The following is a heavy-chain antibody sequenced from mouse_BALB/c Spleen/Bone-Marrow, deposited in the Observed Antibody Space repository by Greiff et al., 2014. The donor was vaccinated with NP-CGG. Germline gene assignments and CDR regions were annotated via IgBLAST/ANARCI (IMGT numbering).Heavy chain of an antibody. V-gene: IGHV2-2*02. CDR2: IWSGGST. D-gene: IGHD1-3*01. CDR1: GFSLTSYG. J-gene: IGHJ3*01. CDR3: ARESFAY. Sequence: VQLQQSGPGLVQPSQSLSITCTVSGFSLTSYGVHWVRQSPGKGLEWLGVIWSGGSTDYNAAFISSLSISKDNSKSQVFFKMNSLQANDTAIYYCARESFAYWGQGTLVTVSA.